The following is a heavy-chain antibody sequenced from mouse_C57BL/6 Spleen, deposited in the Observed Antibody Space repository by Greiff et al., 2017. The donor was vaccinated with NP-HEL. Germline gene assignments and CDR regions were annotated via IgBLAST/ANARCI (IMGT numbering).Heavy chain of an antibody. CDR2: IYPGEGDT. CDR3: AGSNWDVVGYFGY. CDR1: GYAFSSYW. Sequence: QVQLKESGAELVKPGASVKISCKASGYAFSSYWMNWVKQRPGKGLEWIGQIYPGEGDTNYNGQFKGKATMTADKSSSTAYMQLSSLTSEDSAVYFCAGSNWDVVGYFGYWGKGTTLTVSS. V-gene: IGHV1-80*01. J-gene: IGHJ2*01. D-gene: IGHD4-1*02.